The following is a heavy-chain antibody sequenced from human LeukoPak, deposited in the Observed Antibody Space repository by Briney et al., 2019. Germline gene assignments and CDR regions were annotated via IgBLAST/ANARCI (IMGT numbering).Heavy chain of an antibody. D-gene: IGHD3-10*02. CDR1: GGSFSSYY. CDR2: MYYSGSI. CDR3: ATYHFRGNTSHYFDY. Sequence: SETLSLTCSVSGGSFSSYYWSWIRQPPGKGLEWIGYMYYSGSINYNPSLKSRVPISIDTSRNQFSLKLSSVTAADTAVYYCATYHFRGNTSHYFDYWGQGTLVTVSS. J-gene: IGHJ4*02. V-gene: IGHV4-59*01.